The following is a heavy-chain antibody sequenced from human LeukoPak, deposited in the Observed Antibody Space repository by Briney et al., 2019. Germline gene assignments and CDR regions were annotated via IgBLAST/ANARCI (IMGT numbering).Heavy chain of an antibody. Sequence: PSETLSLTCTVSGGSISSYYWSWIRQPPGKGLEWIGYIYYSGSTNYNPSLKSRVTISVDTSKDQFSLKLSSVTAADTAVYYCARGAPRFGGVIVKYYFDYWGQGTLVTVSS. CDR3: ARGAPRFGGVIVKYYFDY. CDR2: IYYSGST. V-gene: IGHV4-59*01. D-gene: IGHD3-16*02. J-gene: IGHJ4*02. CDR1: GGSISSYY.